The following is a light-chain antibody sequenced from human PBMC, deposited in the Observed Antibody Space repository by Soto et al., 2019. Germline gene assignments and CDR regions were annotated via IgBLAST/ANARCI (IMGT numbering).Light chain of an antibody. J-gene: IGLJ1*01. V-gene: IGLV2-14*02. Sequence: QSALTQPASVSGSPGQSITISCTGTRSDVGSYNLVSWYQQHPGKAPKLMIYEGSKRPSGVSNRFSGSKSGNTASLTISGLQAEDEADYYCSSFTSTSTYVFGTGTKLTVL. CDR3: SSFTSTSTYV. CDR1: RSDVGSYNL. CDR2: EGS.